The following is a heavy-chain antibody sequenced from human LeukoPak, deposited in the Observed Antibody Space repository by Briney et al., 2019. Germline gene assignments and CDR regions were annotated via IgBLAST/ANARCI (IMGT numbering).Heavy chain of an antibody. D-gene: IGHD4-17*01. J-gene: IGHJ6*02. CDR3: ARRATVTTPSAQYYYYAMDV. CDR2: MYYSGST. Sequence: PSETLSLTCTVSGGSITNNYWGWIRQPPGKGLEWFGYMYYSGSTNYNPSLKSRVTISVDTSKNQFSLKLSSVTAADTAVYYCARRATVTTPSAQYYYYAMDVWGQGTTVTVSS. V-gene: IGHV4-59*08. CDR1: GGSITNNY.